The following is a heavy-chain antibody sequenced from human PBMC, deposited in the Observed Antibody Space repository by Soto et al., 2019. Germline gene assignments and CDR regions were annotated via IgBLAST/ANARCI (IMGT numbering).Heavy chain of an antibody. J-gene: IGHJ4*02. Sequence: LRLSCAASGFTFSSYAMSWVRQAPGKGLEWVSGISGSGTGTYYADSVKGRFTISRDNSKSTVYLHMNSLRADDTAIYYCAKEGGGGAAMVTSYFDYWGQGTLVTVSS. V-gene: IGHV3-23*01. D-gene: IGHD5-18*01. CDR3: AKEGGGGAAMVTSYFDY. CDR2: ISGSGTGT. CDR1: GFTFSSYA.